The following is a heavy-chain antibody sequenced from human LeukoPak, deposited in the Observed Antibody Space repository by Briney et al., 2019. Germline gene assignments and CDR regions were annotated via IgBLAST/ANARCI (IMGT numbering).Heavy chain of an antibody. V-gene: IGHV1-2*06. D-gene: IGHD6-6*01. CDR1: GYTFTGYY. J-gene: IGHJ5*02. Sequence: ASVKVSCKASGYTFTGYYMHWVRQAPGQGLEWMGRINPNSGGTNYAQKFQGRVTMTRDASISTAYMELSRLRSDDTAVYYCARDRKIYSGSSNWFDPWGQGTLVTVSS. CDR2: INPNSGGT. CDR3: ARDRKIYSGSSNWFDP.